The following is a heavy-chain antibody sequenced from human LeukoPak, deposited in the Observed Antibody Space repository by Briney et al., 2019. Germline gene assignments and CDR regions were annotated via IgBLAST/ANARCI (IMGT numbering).Heavy chain of an antibody. CDR2: ISSDGRA. V-gene: IGHV3-23*01. CDR3: AKEAAVIAIPYFDY. D-gene: IGHD2-21*01. CDR1: GFTFRNYA. Sequence: GASLRLSCAASGFTFRNYAMSWVRQAPGKGLEWVSGISSDGRAFCADSVKGRFTISRDNSKNTLYLQMNSLRAEDTAVYYCAKEAAVIAIPYFDYWGQGTLVTVSS. J-gene: IGHJ4*02.